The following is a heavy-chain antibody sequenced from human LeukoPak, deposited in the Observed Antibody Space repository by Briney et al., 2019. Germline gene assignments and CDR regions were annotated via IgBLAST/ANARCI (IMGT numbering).Heavy chain of an antibody. CDR3: ARGHTAVTRHFDF. J-gene: IGHJ4*02. D-gene: IGHD4-17*01. V-gene: IGHV3-21*01. CDR2: ISSGSSAI. Sequence: GGSLRLSCEASGFTFTTYSMTWVRQAPGKGLEWVSIISSGSSAIFSADALKGRFTISRDDAKNLLYLDMNSLRAEDTAVYYCARGHTAVTRHFDFCGQGTLVTVSS. CDR1: GFTFTTYS.